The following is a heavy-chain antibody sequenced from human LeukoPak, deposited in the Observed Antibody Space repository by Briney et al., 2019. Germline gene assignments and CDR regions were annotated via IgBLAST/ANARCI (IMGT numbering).Heavy chain of an antibody. CDR3: ARERASNNHDNWFDP. Sequence: NPSETLSLTCAVYGASFNDYYWSWIRHSPTKGLEWIGEVNPSGSAKYNPSLRSRVTISADKSKKQFFLRLSPVAAADSGVYYCARERASNNHDNWFDPWGQGTLVTVSS. J-gene: IGHJ5*02. V-gene: IGHV4-34*01. CDR1: GASFNDYY. CDR2: VNPSGSA.